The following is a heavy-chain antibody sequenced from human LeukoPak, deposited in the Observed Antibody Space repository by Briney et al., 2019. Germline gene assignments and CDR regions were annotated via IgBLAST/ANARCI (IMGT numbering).Heavy chain of an antibody. CDR1: GFTFSSYW. CDR3: ASGRPHGNDY. Sequence: GGSLRLSCAASGFTFSSYWMNWVRQAPGKGLVWVSRIASDGSSTTYADSVKGRFSISRDNAKNTLYLQMNSLRVEDTAVYYCASGRPHGNDYWGQGTLVTVSS. D-gene: IGHD4-23*01. J-gene: IGHJ4*02. V-gene: IGHV3-74*01. CDR2: IASDGSST.